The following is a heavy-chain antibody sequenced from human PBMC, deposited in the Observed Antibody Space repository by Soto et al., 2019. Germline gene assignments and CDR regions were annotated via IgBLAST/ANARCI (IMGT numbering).Heavy chain of an antibody. V-gene: IGHV4-30-4*01. J-gene: IGHJ5*02. D-gene: IGHD6-13*01. CDR1: GGSICSGDYY. CDR2: IYYSGST. CDR3: ARERPDGSRLDP. Sequence: SETLSLTCTVSGGSICSGDYYWSWIRQPPGKGLEWIGYIYYSGSTYYNPSLKSRVTISVDTSKNQFSLKLSSVTAADTAVYYCARERPDGSRLDPWGQGTLVTVS.